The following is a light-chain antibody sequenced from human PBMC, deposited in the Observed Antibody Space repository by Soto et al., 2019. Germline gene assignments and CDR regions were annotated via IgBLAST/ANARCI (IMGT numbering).Light chain of an antibody. CDR1: SDDIGAYAR. J-gene: IGLJ3*02. Sequence: QSALTQPASVSGSPGQSITIACTGTSDDIGAYARVSWFQHYPGEAPKIIIFDIVHRPSGISNRFSGSKSGNIASLAIFGLQAEDEADYYCTAYTNRGGLWVFGGGTTLTVL. V-gene: IGLV2-14*03. CDR3: TAYTNRGGLWV. CDR2: DIV.